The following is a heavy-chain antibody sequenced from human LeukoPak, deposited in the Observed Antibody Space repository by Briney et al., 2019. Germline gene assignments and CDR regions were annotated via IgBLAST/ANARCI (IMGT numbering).Heavy chain of an antibody. J-gene: IGHJ4*02. CDR1: GFTFSNYA. V-gene: IGHV3-30-3*01. Sequence: PGGSLRLSCAASGFTFSNYAMHWVRQAPGKGLEWVAVISYDGSNKYYADSVKGRFTISRDNSKNTLYLQMNSLRAEDTAVYYCARDTLTATAYYFDYWGQGTLVTVSS. CDR3: ARDTLTATAYYFDY. CDR2: ISYDGSNK. D-gene: IGHD2-21*02.